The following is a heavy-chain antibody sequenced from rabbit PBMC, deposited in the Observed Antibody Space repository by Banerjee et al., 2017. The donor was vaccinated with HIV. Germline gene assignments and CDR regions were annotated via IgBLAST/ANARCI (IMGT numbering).Heavy chain of an antibody. CDR3: ARDLAGVIGWNFGL. CDR1: GFSLSNYV. V-gene: IGHV1S45*01. Sequence: QEQLEESGGDLVKPGGTLTLTCTVSGFSLSNYVVNWVRQAPGKGLEWIGDIYAGGSGSTYYASWAKGRFTISKTSSTAVTLQMTSLTAADTATYFCARDLAGVIGWNFGLWGQGTLVTVS. D-gene: IGHD4-1*01. CDR2: IYAGGSGST. J-gene: IGHJ3*01.